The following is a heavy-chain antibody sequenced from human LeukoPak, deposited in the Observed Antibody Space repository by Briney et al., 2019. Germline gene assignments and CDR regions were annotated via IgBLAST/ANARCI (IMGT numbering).Heavy chain of an antibody. J-gene: IGHJ4*02. D-gene: IGHD4/OR15-4a*01. Sequence: GGSLRLSCAASGFTFSTFAMHWVRQAPGKGLERVTVISSDGRDKRYVDSVKGRFTISRDNSKNTLYLQMNSLRAEDTAVYYCAKDLKKIADYYFDCWGQGTLVTVSS. CDR3: AKDLKKIADYYFDC. V-gene: IGHV3-30*18. CDR2: ISSDGRDK. CDR1: GFTFSTFA.